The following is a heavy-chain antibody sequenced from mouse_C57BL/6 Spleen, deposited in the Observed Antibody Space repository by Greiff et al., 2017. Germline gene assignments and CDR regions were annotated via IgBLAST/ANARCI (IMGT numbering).Heavy chain of an antibody. CDR2: ISSGSSTI. CDR3: AKIYYGSSYHYAMDY. Sequence: EVQLVESGGGLVKPGGSLKLSCAASGFTFSDYGMHWVRQAPEKGLEWVAYISSGSSTIYYADTVKGRFTISRDNAKNTLFLQMTSLRSEDTAMXYCAKIYYGSSYHYAMDYWGQGTSVTVSS. J-gene: IGHJ4*01. D-gene: IGHD1-1*01. CDR1: GFTFSDYG. V-gene: IGHV5-17*01.